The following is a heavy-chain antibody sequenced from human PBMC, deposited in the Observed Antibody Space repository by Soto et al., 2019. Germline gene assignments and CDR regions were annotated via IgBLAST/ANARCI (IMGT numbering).Heavy chain of an antibody. Sequence: PSETLSLTCAVSGGSISSRNWWSWVRQPPGKGLERIGEIYHSGSTNYNPSLKSRVTISVDKSKNQFSLKLSSVTAADTAVYYYARGEKLELGGSSYGYNWFDPWGQGTLVTVSS. D-gene: IGHD5-18*01. CDR3: ARGEKLELGGSSYGYNWFDP. V-gene: IGHV4-4*02. CDR2: IYHSGST. J-gene: IGHJ5*02. CDR1: GGSISSRNW.